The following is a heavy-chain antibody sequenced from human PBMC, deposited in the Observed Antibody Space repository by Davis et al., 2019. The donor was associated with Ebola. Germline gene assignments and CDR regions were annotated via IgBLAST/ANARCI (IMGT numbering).Heavy chain of an antibody. Sequence: PSETLSLTCTVSGVSINSGGYYWSWIRQHPGKALEWIGYIYYSGTSYYSPSLKSRMNISWDKAKNQFSLKVTAVTAADTAVYYCARVPPTFGGASIMDVWGKGTTVTVSS. J-gene: IGHJ6*03. CDR1: GVSINSGGYY. CDR3: ARVPPTFGGASIMDV. V-gene: IGHV4-31*03. CDR2: IYYSGTS. D-gene: IGHD3-16*01.